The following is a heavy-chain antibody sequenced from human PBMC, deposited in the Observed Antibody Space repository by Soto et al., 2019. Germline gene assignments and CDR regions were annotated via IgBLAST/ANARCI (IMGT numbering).Heavy chain of an antibody. CDR3: ARAPEYYDFWT. Sequence: EVQLLGSGGGLVQPGGSLRLSCAASGFTFSSYAMSWVRQAPGKGLEWVSSISSSSSYIYYADSVKGRFTISRDNAKNSLYLQMNSLRAEDTAVYYCARAPEYYDFWTWGQGTLVTVSS. CDR2: ISSSSSYI. D-gene: IGHD3-3*01. V-gene: IGHV3-21*01. J-gene: IGHJ5*02. CDR1: GFTFSSYA.